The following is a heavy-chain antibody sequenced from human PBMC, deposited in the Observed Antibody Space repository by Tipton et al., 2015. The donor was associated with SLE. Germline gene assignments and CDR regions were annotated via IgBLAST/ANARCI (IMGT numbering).Heavy chain of an antibody. D-gene: IGHD4-11*01. J-gene: IGHJ4*02. CDR2: IYSGSDTT. CDR3: ARVGDYTPKD. CDR1: GFTFSTYA. V-gene: IGHV3-23*03. Sequence: GSLRLSCAASGFTFSTYAVAWVRQAPGKGLEWVALIYSGSDTTYYADSVRGRFTISRDTSNNTLYLQMNSLRADDTALYYCARVGDYTPKDWGQGTLVTVSS.